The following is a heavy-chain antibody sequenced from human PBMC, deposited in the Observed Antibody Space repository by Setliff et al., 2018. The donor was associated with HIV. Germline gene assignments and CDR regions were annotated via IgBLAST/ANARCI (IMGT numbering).Heavy chain of an antibody. CDR2: IYHSGST. Sequence: SETLSLTCTVSGYSISSDYYWGWIRQPPGKGLEWLANIYHSGSTYYNPSLKSRVTVSVDPSKNQFSLKLTSVTVADTAVYYCARLARSSNYYVYFDNWGQGTLVTVSS. V-gene: IGHV4-38-2*02. J-gene: IGHJ4*02. CDR3: ARLARSSNYYVYFDN. CDR1: GYSISSDYY. D-gene: IGHD3-22*01.